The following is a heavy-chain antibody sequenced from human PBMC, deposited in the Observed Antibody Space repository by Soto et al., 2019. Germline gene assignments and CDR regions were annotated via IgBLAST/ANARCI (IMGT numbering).Heavy chain of an antibody. Sequence: GGSLRLSCAASGFTFSSYAMHWVRQAPGKGLEWVAVISYDGSNKYYADSVKGRFTISRDNSKNTLYLQMNSLRAEDTAVYYCAKEVGYSYGSFDYWGQGTLVTVSS. J-gene: IGHJ4*02. V-gene: IGHV3-30*18. CDR2: ISYDGSNK. CDR1: GFTFSSYA. CDR3: AKEVGYSYGSFDY. D-gene: IGHD5-18*01.